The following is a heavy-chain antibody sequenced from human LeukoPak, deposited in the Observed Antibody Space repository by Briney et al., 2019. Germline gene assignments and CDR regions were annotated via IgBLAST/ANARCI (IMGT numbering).Heavy chain of an antibody. Sequence: GGSLRLSCAASGFTFSSYAMTWVRQAPGKGLEWVSTITGSGGSTYYADSVKGRFTISRDNSKNTLYLQMNSLRAEDTAVYYCAKGPRSTMIVVVTRPKYFQRWGQGTLVTVSS. CDR1: GFTFSSYA. J-gene: IGHJ1*01. D-gene: IGHD3-22*01. CDR2: ITGSGGST. V-gene: IGHV3-23*01. CDR3: AKGPRSTMIVVVTRPKYFQR.